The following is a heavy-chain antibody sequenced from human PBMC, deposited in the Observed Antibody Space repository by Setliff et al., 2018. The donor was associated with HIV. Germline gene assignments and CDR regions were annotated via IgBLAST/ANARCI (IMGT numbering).Heavy chain of an antibody. CDR1: GFTFGSYG. CDR2: IWYDGSDK. D-gene: IGHD3-10*01. V-gene: IGHV3-33*06. J-gene: IGHJ4*02. CDR3: AKTYYGSGTHLRWYQFDN. Sequence: PGGSLRLSCTGSGFTFGSYGMHWVRQAPGQGLEWLAVIWYDGSDKYYADSVKGRFTISRDNSENTLYLQLNSLRAEDTAVYYCAKTYYGSGTHLRWYQFDNWGQGTLVTVSS.